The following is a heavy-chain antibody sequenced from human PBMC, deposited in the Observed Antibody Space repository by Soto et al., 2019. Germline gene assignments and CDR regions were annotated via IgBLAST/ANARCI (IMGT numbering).Heavy chain of an antibody. Sequence: ASVKVSCKASGSTFTGYYMHWVRQAPGQGLEWMGWINPNSGGTNYAQKFQGWVTMTRDTSISTAYMELSRLRSDDTAVYYCARVVAVAGTGAFDIWGQGTMVTVS. CDR2: INPNSGGT. CDR1: GSTFTGYY. J-gene: IGHJ3*02. CDR3: ARVVAVAGTGAFDI. V-gene: IGHV1-2*04. D-gene: IGHD6-19*01.